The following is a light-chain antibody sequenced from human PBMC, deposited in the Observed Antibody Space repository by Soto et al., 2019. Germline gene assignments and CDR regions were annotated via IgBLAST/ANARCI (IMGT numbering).Light chain of an antibody. V-gene: IGLV2-14*03. CDR2: DVS. Sequence: QSALTQPASVSGSPGQSITISCTGTSSYVGVYNYVSWFQQHPGKAPKLMIYDVSHRSSGVSDRFSGSKSGNTDSLTISGLQASDEAEYYRSSYSSSNTNVFGTETKLTFL. J-gene: IGLJ1*01. CDR1: SSYVGVYNY. CDR3: SSYSSSNTNV.